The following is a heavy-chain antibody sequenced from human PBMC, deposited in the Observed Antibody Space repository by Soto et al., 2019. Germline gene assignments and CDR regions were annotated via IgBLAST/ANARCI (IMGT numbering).Heavy chain of an antibody. D-gene: IGHD2-15*01. CDR2: IIPIFGTA. J-gene: IGHJ2*01. CDR3: AMVVAARSHYWYFDL. Sequence: QVQLVQSGAEVKKPGSSVKVSCKASGGTFSSYAISWVRQAPGQGLEWMGGIIPIFGTANYAQKFQGRVTITADESTSTAYMELSSLRSEDTAVYYFAMVVAARSHYWYFDLWGRGTLVTVSS. V-gene: IGHV1-69*01. CDR1: GGTFSSYA.